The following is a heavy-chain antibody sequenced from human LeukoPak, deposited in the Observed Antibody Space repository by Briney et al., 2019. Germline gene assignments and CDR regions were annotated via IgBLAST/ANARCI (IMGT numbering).Heavy chain of an antibody. J-gene: IGHJ4*02. CDR2: IYYSGST. CDR1: NDSISNYY. Sequence: SETLSLTCTVSNDSISNYYWSWIRQPPGKGLEWIGYIYYSGSTIYYPSLKSRVTMSIDTSKSQFSLKLRSVTAADTAVYYCARGGYSYGIGFDYWGQGALVTVSS. CDR3: ARGGYSYGIGFDY. V-gene: IGHV4-59*01. D-gene: IGHD5-18*01.